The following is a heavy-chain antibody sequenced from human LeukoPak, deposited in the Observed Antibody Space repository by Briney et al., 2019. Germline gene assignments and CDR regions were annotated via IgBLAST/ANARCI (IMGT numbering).Heavy chain of an antibody. CDR3: ARDRGGYCSSPSCSLFDP. J-gene: IGHJ5*02. Sequence: ASVKVSCRASGYTFTGYYMHWVRQAPGQGLEWMGWINPNSGGTNYAQKFQGRVTMTRDTSISTAYMELSRLRSDDTAVYYCARDRGGYCSSPSCSLFDPWGQGTLVTVSS. CDR1: GYTFTGYY. D-gene: IGHD2-2*01. V-gene: IGHV1-2*02. CDR2: INPNSGGT.